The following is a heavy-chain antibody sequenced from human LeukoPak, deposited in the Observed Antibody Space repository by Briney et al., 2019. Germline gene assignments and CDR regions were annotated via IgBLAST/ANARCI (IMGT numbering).Heavy chain of an antibody. D-gene: IGHD6-19*01. CDR3: ARDRGIAVAGTGNPFDY. CDR2: ISSSSSYI. V-gene: IGHV3-21*01. J-gene: IGHJ4*02. CDR1: GFSISNYN. Sequence: PGGSLRLSCEASGFSISNYNMNWVRQAPGKGLEWVSSISSSSSYIYYADSVKGRFTISRDNAKNSLYLQMNSLRAEDTAVYYCARDRGIAVAGTGNPFDYWGQGTLVTVSS.